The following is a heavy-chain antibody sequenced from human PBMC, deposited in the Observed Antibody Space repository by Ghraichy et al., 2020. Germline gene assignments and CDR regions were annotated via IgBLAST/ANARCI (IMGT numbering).Heavy chain of an antibody. V-gene: IGHV3-30*18. Sequence: GGSLRLSCAASGFTFSSYGMHWVRQAPGKGLEWVAVISYDGSNKYYADSVKGRFTISRDNSKNTLYLQMNSLRAEDTAVYYCAKGVGTTSYYYYGMDVWGQGTTVTVSS. CDR2: ISYDGSNK. CDR1: GFTFSSYG. CDR3: AKGVGTTSYYYYGMDV. D-gene: IGHD1-26*01. J-gene: IGHJ6*02.